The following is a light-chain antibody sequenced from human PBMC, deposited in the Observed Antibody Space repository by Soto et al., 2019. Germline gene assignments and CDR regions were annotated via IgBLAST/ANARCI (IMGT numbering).Light chain of an antibody. Sequence: QIAPAPGLLSPPVCVHSAITCRGRQTITYYVTWYQQKPGGAPKLMIYAASNLQSGVPSRFSGSGSGTDFTLTISRLQPEDLATYYCQQSVTTPQTFGGGTKVDIK. J-gene: IGKJ4*01. CDR2: AAS. V-gene: IGKV1-39*01. CDR3: QQSVTTPQT. CDR1: QTITYY.